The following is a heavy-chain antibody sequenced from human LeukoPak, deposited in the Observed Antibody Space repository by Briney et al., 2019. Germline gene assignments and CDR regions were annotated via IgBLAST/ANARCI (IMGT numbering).Heavy chain of an antibody. CDR3: ARDGSSRPSEY. Sequence: GGSLRLSCATSGFTFSDYLMTWVRQAPGKGLEWVANIKEDGSEKYYVDSVKGRFTISRDNARKSLYLQMNSLRVDDTAMYYCARDGSSRPSEYWGRGILVTVSS. CDR2: IKEDGSEK. CDR1: GFTFSDYL. D-gene: IGHD6-6*01. J-gene: IGHJ4*02. V-gene: IGHV3-7*01.